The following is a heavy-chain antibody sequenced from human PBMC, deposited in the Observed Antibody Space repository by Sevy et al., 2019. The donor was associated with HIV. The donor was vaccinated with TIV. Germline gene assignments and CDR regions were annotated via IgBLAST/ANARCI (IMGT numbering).Heavy chain of an antibody. J-gene: IGHJ6*02. CDR2: ITNSGSSI. Sequence: GGSLRLSCTASGFTFSSYEMNWVRQAPGKGLEWVSYITNSGSSIYYSDSVRGRFTVSRDNAKNSLYLQMNSLRAEDTALYYCARDGARITMVQGVMAYYHGMDVWGQGTTVTVSS. CDR3: ARDGARITMVQGVMAYYHGMDV. D-gene: IGHD3-10*01. CDR1: GFTFSSYE. V-gene: IGHV3-48*03.